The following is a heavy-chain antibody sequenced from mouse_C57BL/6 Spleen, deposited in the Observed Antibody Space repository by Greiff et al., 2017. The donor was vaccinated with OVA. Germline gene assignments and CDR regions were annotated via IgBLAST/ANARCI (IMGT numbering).Heavy chain of an antibody. CDR2: INPSTGGT. CDR3: ARTYYGNYGYAMDY. D-gene: IGHD2-10*01. V-gene: IGHV1-42*01. J-gene: IGHJ4*01. CDR1: GYSFTGYY. Sequence: VQLKESGPELVKPGASVKISCKASGYSFTGYYMNWVKQSPEKSLEWIGEINPSTGGTTYNQKFKAKATLTVDKSSSTAYMQLKSLTSEDSAVYYCARTYYGNYGYAMDYWGQGTSVTVSS.